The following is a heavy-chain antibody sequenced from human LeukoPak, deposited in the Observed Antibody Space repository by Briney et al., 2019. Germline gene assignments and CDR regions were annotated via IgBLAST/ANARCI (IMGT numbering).Heavy chain of an antibody. V-gene: IGHV1-2*02. J-gene: IGHJ4*02. CDR2: INPNSGGT. CDR1: GYTFTGYY. Sequence: ASVKVSCKASGYTFTGYYMHWVRQAPGQGLEWMGWINPNSGGTNYAQKFQGRVTMTRDTSISTAYMELSRLRSDDTAVYYCARPYCSSTSCSYYFDYWGQGTLVTVSS. D-gene: IGHD2-2*01. CDR3: ARPYCSSTSCSYYFDY.